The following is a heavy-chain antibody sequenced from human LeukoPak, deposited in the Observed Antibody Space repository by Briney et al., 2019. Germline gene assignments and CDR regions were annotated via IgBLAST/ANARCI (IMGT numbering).Heavy chain of an antibody. CDR2: IYPGDSDT. V-gene: IGHV5-51*01. D-gene: IGHD2-2*01. Sequence: GESLKISCKGSGYRFTSYWIGWVRQMPGKGLEWMGIIYPGDSDTRYSPSFQGQVTISADKSISTAYLQWSSLKASDTAMYYCARVYYCSSTSCYPYYFDYWGQGTLVTVSS. J-gene: IGHJ4*02. CDR1: GYRFTSYW. CDR3: ARVYYCSSTSCYPYYFDY.